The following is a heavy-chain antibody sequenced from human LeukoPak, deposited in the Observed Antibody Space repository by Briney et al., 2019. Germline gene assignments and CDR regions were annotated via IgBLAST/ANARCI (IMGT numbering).Heavy chain of an antibody. CDR3: ARVKYSGYFYDMDV. D-gene: IGHD1-26*01. CDR1: GGTFSSYG. CDR2: IILLFGKA. Sequence: ASVKVSCKPSGGTFSSYGISWVRQAPGQGLEWMGGIILLFGKANYAQEFQGRVTITTDESTSTAFMELSSLRSEDTALYFCARVKYSGYFYDMDVWGKGTTVTVSS. J-gene: IGHJ6*03. V-gene: IGHV1-69*05.